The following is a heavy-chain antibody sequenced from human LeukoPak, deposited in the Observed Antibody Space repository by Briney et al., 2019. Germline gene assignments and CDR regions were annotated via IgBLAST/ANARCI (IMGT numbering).Heavy chain of an antibody. CDR3: ARHRKYSSSWPPRHPYFDY. V-gene: IGHV4-31*03. D-gene: IGHD6-13*01. Sequence: SETLFLTCTVSGGSISSGGYYWSWIRQHPGKGLGWIGYIYYSGSTYYNPSLKSRVTISVDTSKNQFSLKLSSVTAADTAVYYCARHRKYSSSWPPRHPYFDYWGQGTLVTVSS. CDR2: IYYSGST. CDR1: GGSISSGGYY. J-gene: IGHJ4*02.